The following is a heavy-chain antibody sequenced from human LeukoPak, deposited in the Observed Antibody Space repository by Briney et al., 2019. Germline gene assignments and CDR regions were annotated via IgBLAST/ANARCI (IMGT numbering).Heavy chain of an antibody. CDR2: ISSSSHYI. J-gene: IGHJ4*02. CDR1: GFTLRSYS. Sequence: GGSLRLSCAASGFTLRSYSMNWVRQALPKGLEWVSSISSSSHYIYNADSVKGRFTISRDNAKNSLYLQMNSLRAEDTAVYYCAREKSSSIWLFDYWGQGTLVSVSS. V-gene: IGHV3-21*01. CDR3: AREKSSSIWLFDY. D-gene: IGHD6-6*01.